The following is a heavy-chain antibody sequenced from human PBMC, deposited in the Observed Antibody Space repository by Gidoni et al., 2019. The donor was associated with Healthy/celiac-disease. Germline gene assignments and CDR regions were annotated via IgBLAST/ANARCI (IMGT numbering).Heavy chain of an antibody. CDR2: IIPIFGTA. Sequence: QVQLVQSGAEVKKPGSSVKVSCKASGATFSSYAISWVRQAPGQGLGWMGGIIPIFGTANYAQEFQGRITITADESTSTAYMELSSLRSEDTAVYYCARDDGCSSTSCPFGYWGQGTLVTVSS. V-gene: IGHV1-69*01. CDR1: GATFSSYA. CDR3: ARDDGCSSTSCPFGY. D-gene: IGHD2-2*01. J-gene: IGHJ4*02.